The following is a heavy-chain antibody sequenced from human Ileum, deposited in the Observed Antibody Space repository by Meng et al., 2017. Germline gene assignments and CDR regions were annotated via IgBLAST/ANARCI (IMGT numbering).Heavy chain of an antibody. V-gene: IGHV4-59*01. Sequence: GSLRPSCTVPTESISSDYWSWFRLPPGKGLEWIGYINYSGNTKSNASLKSRVTISVDTSKDQFSLKMSSVTAADTAVYYCARQTREEGFNYMFDSWGQGTLVTVSS. D-gene: IGHD5-24*01. CDR2: INYSGNT. CDR3: ARQTREEGFNYMFDS. CDR1: TESISSDY. J-gene: IGHJ4*02.